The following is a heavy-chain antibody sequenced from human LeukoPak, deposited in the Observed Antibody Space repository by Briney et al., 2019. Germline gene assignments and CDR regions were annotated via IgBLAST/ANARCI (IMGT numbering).Heavy chain of an antibody. CDR3: ASRYRGGSGSYYYYYMDV. V-gene: IGHV1-2*02. Sequence: ASVKVSCKASGYTFTGYYMHWVRQAPGQGLEWMGWINPNSGGTNYAQKFQGRVTMTRDASISTAYMELSRLRSDDTAVYYCASRYRGGSGSYYYYYMDVWGKGTTVTVSS. CDR2: INPNSGGT. D-gene: IGHD3-10*01. CDR1: GYTFTGYY. J-gene: IGHJ6*03.